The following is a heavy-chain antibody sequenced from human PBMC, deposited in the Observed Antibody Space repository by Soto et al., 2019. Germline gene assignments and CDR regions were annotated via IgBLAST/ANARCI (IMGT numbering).Heavy chain of an antibody. D-gene: IGHD7-27*01. V-gene: IGHV4-34*01. Sequence: SETLSLTCAIYGGSFRSHSRSWVRQPPGKGLEWIGEIHHDGSTNYNPSLKSRVTISGDTSKSQFSLELTSLTAADTAVYYCATYDVGTIIQDHWGQGTLVTVSS. J-gene: IGHJ4*02. CDR1: GGSFRSHS. CDR3: ATYDVGTIIQDH. CDR2: IHHDGST.